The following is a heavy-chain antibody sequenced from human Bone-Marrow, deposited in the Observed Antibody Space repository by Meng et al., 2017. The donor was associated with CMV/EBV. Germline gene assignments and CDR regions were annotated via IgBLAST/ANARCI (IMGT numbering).Heavy chain of an antibody. V-gene: IGHV4-39*07. CDR2: IYYSGST. J-gene: IGHJ4*02. Sequence: SETLSLTCTVSGGSISSSSYYWGWIRQPPGKGLEWIGSIYYSGSTNYNPSLKSRVTISVDTSKNQFSLKLSSVTAADTAVYYCARERRDYDFWSGYYAGYYFDYWGQGTLVTVSS. CDR3: ARERRDYDFWSGYYAGYYFDY. D-gene: IGHD3-3*01. CDR1: GGSISSSSYY.